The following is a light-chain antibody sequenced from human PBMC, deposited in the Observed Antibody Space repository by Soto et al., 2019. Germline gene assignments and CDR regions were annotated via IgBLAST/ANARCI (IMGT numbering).Light chain of an antibody. V-gene: IGKV3D-20*02. CDR1: QSVSNSY. CDR2: DAS. CDR3: QQSYSTPHT. J-gene: IGKJ5*01. Sequence: EIVLTQSPGTLSLSPVERATLSCRASQSVSNSYLAWYQQEPGQAPRLLIYDASNRATGIPDRFSGSGSGTDFTLTISSLQPEDFATYYCQQSYSTPHTFGQGTRLEIK.